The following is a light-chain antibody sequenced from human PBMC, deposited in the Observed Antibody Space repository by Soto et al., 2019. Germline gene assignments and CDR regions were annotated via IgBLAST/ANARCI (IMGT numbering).Light chain of an antibody. CDR1: SSDIGGYNY. CDR3: SSYTITASYV. Sequence: QSVLTQPASVSGSPGQSITISCTGTSSDIGGYNYVSWYQQHPGKAPKLIINYVTNRPSGVSNRFSGSKSGNTASLTISGLQADDEGDYYCSSYTITASYVFGTGTKLTVL. V-gene: IGLV2-14*03. CDR2: YVT. J-gene: IGLJ1*01.